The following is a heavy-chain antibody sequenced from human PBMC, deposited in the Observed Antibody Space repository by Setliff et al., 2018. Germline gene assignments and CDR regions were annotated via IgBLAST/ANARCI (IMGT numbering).Heavy chain of an antibody. J-gene: IGHJ4*02. CDR3: ARGHCTTISCFLDH. V-gene: IGHV3-21*04. D-gene: IGHD2-8*01. Sequence: GGSLRLSCAASGFTFSSYSMNWVRQAPGKGLEWVSSVYNGNDETKYADSVKGRFTISRDNAKNSLYLQLDSLRPDDTAFYYCARGHCTTISCFLDHWGQGIMVTVSS. CDR1: GFTFSSYS. CDR2: VYNGNDET.